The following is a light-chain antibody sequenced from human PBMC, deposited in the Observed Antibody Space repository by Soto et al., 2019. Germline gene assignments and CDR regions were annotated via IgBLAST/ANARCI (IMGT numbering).Light chain of an antibody. CDR3: QQYGPSRT. V-gene: IGKV3-20*01. J-gene: IGKJ1*01. CDR2: GAS. Sequence: EIVLTQSPGTLSLSPGARATLSCRASQSVSSSYLAWYQQKPGQSPRLLIYGASSRATGTPDRFSGSGSGTDFTLTISRLEPEDFAVYYCQQYGPSRTFGQGTKVDNK. CDR1: QSVSSSY.